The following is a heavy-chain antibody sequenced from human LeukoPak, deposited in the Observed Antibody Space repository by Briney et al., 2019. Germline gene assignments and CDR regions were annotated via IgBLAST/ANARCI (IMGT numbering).Heavy chain of an antibody. CDR3: ARTSGYPYNFDN. J-gene: IGHJ4*02. CDR1: GFTVSRNY. CDR2: IYSGGAT. D-gene: IGHD3-22*01. Sequence: PGGSLRLSCAASGFTVSRNYMTWVRQAPGKGQEWVSVIYSGGATYYADSVKGRFTISRDNSKNTLYLQMNSLRAEDTAVYYCARTSGYPYNFDNWGQGTLVTVSS. V-gene: IGHV3-53*01.